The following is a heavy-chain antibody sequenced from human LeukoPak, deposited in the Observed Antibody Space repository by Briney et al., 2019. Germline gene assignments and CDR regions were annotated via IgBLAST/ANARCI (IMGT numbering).Heavy chain of an antibody. V-gene: IGHV4-34*01. J-gene: IGHJ6*03. CDR1: GGSFSGYY. Sequence: PSETLSLTCAVYGGSFSGYYWSWIRQPPGKGLEWIGEINHSGSTNYNPSLKSRVTISVDTSKNQFSLKLSSVTAAGTAVYYCAREVYYYDSSGYYQYYYYYMDVWGKGTTVTVSS. CDR2: INHSGST. D-gene: IGHD3-22*01. CDR3: AREVYYYDSSGYYQYYYYYMDV.